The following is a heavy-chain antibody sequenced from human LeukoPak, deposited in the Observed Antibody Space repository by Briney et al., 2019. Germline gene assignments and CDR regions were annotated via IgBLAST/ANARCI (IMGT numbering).Heavy chain of an antibody. CDR3: AGLRVGATSFDY. D-gene: IGHD1-26*01. CDR1: GGTFSSYA. Sequence: ASVKVSCKASGGTFSSYAISWVRQAPGQGLEWMGGIIPTFGTANYAQKFQGRVTITADKSTSTAYMELSSLRSEDTAVYYCAGLRVGATSFDYWGQGTLVTVSS. V-gene: IGHV1-69*06. CDR2: IIPTFGTA. J-gene: IGHJ4*02.